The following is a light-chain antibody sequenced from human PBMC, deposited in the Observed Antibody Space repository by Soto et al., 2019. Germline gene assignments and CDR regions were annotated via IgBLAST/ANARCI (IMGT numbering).Light chain of an antibody. CDR2: DDS. Sequence: SYVLTQPPSVSVAPGQAARITCGRNNIGSKSVHWYQQRPGQAPVLVVYDDSDRPSGIPERFSGSNSENTATLTISRVEVGDEADYYCQVWDYSTDHVLFGGGTKLTVL. J-gene: IGLJ2*01. CDR3: QVWDYSTDHVL. V-gene: IGLV3-21*02. CDR1: NIGSKS.